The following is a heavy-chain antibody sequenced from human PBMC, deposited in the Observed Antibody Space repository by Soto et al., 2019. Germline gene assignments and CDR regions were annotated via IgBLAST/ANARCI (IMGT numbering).Heavy chain of an antibody. CDR1: GFTFNTHA. J-gene: IGHJ4*02. Sequence: EVQLLESGGGLVRPGGSLRLSCAASGFTFNTHAMSWVRQAPGKGLEWVSVVSGSGTDTYYADSVKGRFTISRDNSKNTLYVKMNSLSAEDTAVYYCATGPYYFDNSGRPNGYFDYWGQGILVTVSP. CDR2: VSGSGTDT. CDR3: ATGPYYFDNSGRPNGYFDY. D-gene: IGHD3-22*01. V-gene: IGHV3-23*01.